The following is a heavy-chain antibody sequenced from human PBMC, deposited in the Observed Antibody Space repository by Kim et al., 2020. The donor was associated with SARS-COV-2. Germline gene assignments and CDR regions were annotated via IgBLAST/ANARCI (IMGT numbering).Heavy chain of an antibody. V-gene: IGHV1-3*01. CDR1: GYTFTSYA. J-gene: IGHJ5*02. Sequence: ASVKVSCKASGYTFTSYAMHWVRQAPGQRLEWMGWINAGNGNTKYSQKFQGRVTITRDTSASTAYMELSSLRSEDTAVYYCARDSNVLRYFDWSPIPNWFDPWGQGTLVTVSS. D-gene: IGHD3-9*01. CDR2: INAGNGNT. CDR3: ARDSNVLRYFDWSPIPNWFDP.